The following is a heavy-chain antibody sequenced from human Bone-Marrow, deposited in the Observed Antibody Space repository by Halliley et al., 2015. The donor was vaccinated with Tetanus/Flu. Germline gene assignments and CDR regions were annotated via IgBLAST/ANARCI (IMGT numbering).Heavy chain of an antibody. CDR3: ARGRAYGDFGYFDF. Sequence: TLSLTCSVSGGSMGSYYWTWIRQSPGKGPEWIGYIYYGGSTDYNPSLKSRVTIDRSNNEFSLKLSSVTAADTAVYYCARGRAYGDFGYFDFWGRGSLVSVSS. CDR2: IYYGGST. V-gene: IGHV4-59*01. CDR1: GGSMGSYY. D-gene: IGHD4-17*01. J-gene: IGHJ2*01.